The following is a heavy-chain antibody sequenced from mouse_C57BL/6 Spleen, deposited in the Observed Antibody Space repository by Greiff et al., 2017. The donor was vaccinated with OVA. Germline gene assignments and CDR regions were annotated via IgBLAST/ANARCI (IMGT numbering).Heavy chain of an antibody. Sequence: VQLQQSGAELVKPGASVKLSCKASGYTFTSYWMHWVKQRPGQGLEWIGMIHPNSGSTNYNEKFKSKATLTVDKSSSTAYMQLSSLTSEDSAVYYCARGEFYGYFDYWGQGTTLTVSS. CDR1: GYTFTSYW. D-gene: IGHD1-1*02. CDR2: IHPNSGST. V-gene: IGHV1-64*01. J-gene: IGHJ2*01. CDR3: ARGEFYGYFDY.